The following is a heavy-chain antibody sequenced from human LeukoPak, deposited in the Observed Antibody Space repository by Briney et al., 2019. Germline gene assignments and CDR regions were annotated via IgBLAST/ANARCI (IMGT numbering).Heavy chain of an antibody. CDR3: ASPTGYSSSWYGDLDS. V-gene: IGHV3-30-3*01. Sequence: GRSLRLSCAASGFTFSSYAMHWVRQAPGKGLEWVAVISYDGSNKYYADSVKGRFTISRDNSKNTLYLQMNSLRAEDTAVYYCASPTGYSSSWYGDLDSWGQGTLVTVSS. CDR2: ISYDGSNK. D-gene: IGHD6-13*01. J-gene: IGHJ5*01. CDR1: GFTFSSYA.